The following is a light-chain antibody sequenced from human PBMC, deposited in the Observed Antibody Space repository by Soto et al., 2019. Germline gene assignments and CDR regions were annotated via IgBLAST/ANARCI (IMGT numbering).Light chain of an antibody. CDR1: SSDVGGYNF. CDR2: DVN. V-gene: IGLV2-14*03. J-gene: IGLJ2*01. CDR3: CSYSGSNTIVV. Sequence: QSALTQPASVSGSPGQSITFSCTGTSSDVGGYNFVSWYQQHPGKAPRLMIFDVNNRPSGVSTRFSGSKSGNTASLTISGLQAEDEADYYCCSYSGSNTIVVFGGGTKLTVL.